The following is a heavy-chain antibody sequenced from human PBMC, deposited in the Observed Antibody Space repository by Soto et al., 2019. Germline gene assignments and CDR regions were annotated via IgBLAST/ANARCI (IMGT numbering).Heavy chain of an antibody. J-gene: IGHJ4*02. CDR3: ARRGGGRGADFDY. CDR1: GFTFSNYG. Sequence: QVQLVESGGGVVQPGMSLRLSCAASGFTFSNYGMHWVRQAPGKGLEWVAVIWYDGENRYYAESVKGRLTISRDNSKNTLYLKMNSLTAEDTAVYYCARRGGGRGADFDYWGQGTQVTVSS. CDR2: IWYDGENR. V-gene: IGHV3-33*01. D-gene: IGHD1-26*01.